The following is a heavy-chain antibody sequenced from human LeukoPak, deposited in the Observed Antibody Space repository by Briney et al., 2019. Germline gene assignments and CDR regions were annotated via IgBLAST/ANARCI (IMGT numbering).Heavy chain of an antibody. CDR2: ISGSGGST. J-gene: IGHJ2*01. Sequence: GGSLRLSCAASGFTSSSYAMSWVRQAPGKGLEWVSAISGSGGSTYYADSVKGRFTISRDNSKNTLYLQMNSLRAEDTAVYYCAKSPGRSSSWYYISWYFDLWGRGTLVTVSS. V-gene: IGHV3-23*01. CDR3: AKSPGRSSSWYYISWYFDL. CDR1: GFTSSSYA. D-gene: IGHD6-13*01.